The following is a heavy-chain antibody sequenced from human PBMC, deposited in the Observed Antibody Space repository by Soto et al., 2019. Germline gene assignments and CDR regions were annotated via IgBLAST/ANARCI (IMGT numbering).Heavy chain of an antibody. CDR2: ISYDGSNK. CDR3: AREVEDFDY. Sequence: ESGGGVVQPGRSLRLSCAASRFTFSSYAMHWVRQAPGKGLEWVAVISYDGSNKYYADSVKGRFTISRDNSKNTLYLQMNSLRAEDTAVYYCAREVEDFDYWGQGTLVTVSS. CDR1: RFTFSSYA. J-gene: IGHJ4*02. V-gene: IGHV3-30-3*01.